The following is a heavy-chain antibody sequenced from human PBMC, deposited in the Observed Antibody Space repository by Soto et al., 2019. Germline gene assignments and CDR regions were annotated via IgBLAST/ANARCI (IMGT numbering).Heavy chain of an antibody. Sequence: QVHLVESGGDMVQTGMSLRLSCAASGFTLSHYGMHWVRQVPGKGLEWVAVLSFDGSYQHYADSVKGRFTISRDISKSTRYLHMNSLRPEDTAVYYCTRDGRYHGSWIWGRGTLVTVSS. V-gene: IGHV3-30*03. CDR1: GFTLSHYG. CDR3: TRDGRYHGSWI. D-gene: IGHD3-10*01. J-gene: IGHJ4*02. CDR2: LSFDGSYQ.